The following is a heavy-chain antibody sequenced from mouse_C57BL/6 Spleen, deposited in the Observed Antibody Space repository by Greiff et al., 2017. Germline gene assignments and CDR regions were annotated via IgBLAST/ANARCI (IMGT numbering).Heavy chain of an antibody. CDR2: ISDGGSYT. V-gene: IGHV5-4*01. CDR3: AREGVLNYFDY. D-gene: IGHD5-1*01. CDR1: GFTFSSYA. Sequence: EVKVVESGGGLVKPGGSLKLSCAASGFTFSSYAMSWVRQTPEKRLEWVATISDGGSYTYYPDNVKGRFTISRDNAKNNLYLQMSHLKSEDTAMYYCAREGVLNYFDYWGQGTTLTVSS. J-gene: IGHJ2*01.